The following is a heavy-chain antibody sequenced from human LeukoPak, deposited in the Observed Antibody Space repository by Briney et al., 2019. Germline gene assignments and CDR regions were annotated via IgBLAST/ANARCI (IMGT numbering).Heavy chain of an antibody. J-gene: IGHJ4*02. CDR2: IYYSGST. Sequence: SGTLSLTCTVSGGSISSSSYYWGWIRQPPGKGLEWIGSIYYSGSTYYNPSLKSRVTISVDRSKNQFSLKLSSVTAADTAVYYCAREGITGTQPFDYWGQGTLVTVSS. V-gene: IGHV4-39*07. CDR1: GGSISSSSYY. CDR3: AREGITGTQPFDY. D-gene: IGHD1-7*01.